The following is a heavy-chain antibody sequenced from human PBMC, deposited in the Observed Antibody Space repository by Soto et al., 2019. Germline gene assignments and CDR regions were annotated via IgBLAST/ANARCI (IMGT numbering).Heavy chain of an antibody. D-gene: IGHD2-2*01. CDR3: ARVPDLDYCSKTSCLYYFDY. CDR1: GFTFSSYA. Sequence: GGSLSLSCAASGFTFSSYAMHWVRQAPGKGLEWVAVISYDGSNKYYADSVKGRFTISRDNSKNTLYLQMYSLRAEDTAVYYCARVPDLDYCSKTSCLYYFDYWGQGALVTVSS. CDR2: ISYDGSNK. J-gene: IGHJ4*02. V-gene: IGHV3-30-3*01.